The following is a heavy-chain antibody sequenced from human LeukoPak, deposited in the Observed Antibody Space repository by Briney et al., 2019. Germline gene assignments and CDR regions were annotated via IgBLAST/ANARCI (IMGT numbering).Heavy chain of an antibody. CDR1: GGSISSYY. CDR3: ARDRYSGYDYYYYYMDV. CDR2: IYYSGST. J-gene: IGHJ6*03. Sequence: PSETLSLTCTVSGGSISSYYWSWIRQPPGKGLEWIGYIYYSGSTNYNPSLKSRVTISVDTSKNQFSLKLSSVTAADTAVYYCARDRYSGYDYYYYYMDVWGKGTTDTVSS. D-gene: IGHD5-12*01. V-gene: IGHV4-59*01.